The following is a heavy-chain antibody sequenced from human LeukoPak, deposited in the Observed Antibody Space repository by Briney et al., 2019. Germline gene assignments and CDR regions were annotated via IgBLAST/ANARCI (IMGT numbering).Heavy chain of an antibody. J-gene: IGHJ4*02. CDR3: ARGPALQLERLSLDY. CDR2: INPNSGGT. D-gene: IGHD1-1*01. Sequence: ASVKVSCKASGYTFTGYYMHWVRQAPGQGLEWMGWINPNSGGTNYAQKFQGWVTMTRDTSISTAYMELSRLRSDDTAVYYCARGPALQLERLSLDYWGQGTLVTVSS. CDR1: GYTFTGYY. V-gene: IGHV1-2*04.